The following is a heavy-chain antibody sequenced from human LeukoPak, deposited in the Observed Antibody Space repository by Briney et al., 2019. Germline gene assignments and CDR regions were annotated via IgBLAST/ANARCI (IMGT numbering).Heavy chain of an antibody. D-gene: IGHD2-2*01. J-gene: IGHJ5*02. Sequence: ASVKVSCKASVYTFTGYYMHWVRQAPGQGLEWMGWINPNSGGTNYAQKFQGRVTMTRDTSISTAYMELSRLRSDDTAVYYCARGCSSTSCYKTNWFDPWGQGTLVTVSS. V-gene: IGHV1-2*02. CDR1: VYTFTGYY. CDR3: ARGCSSTSCYKTNWFDP. CDR2: INPNSGGT.